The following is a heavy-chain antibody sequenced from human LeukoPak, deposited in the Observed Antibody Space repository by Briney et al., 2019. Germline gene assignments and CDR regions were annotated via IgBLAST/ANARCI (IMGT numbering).Heavy chain of an antibody. J-gene: IGHJ5*02. D-gene: IGHD6-19*01. CDR1: GCTFTSYY. Sequence: ASVKVSCKTSGCTFTSYYMHWVRQAPGQGLEWMGIINPSGGSTSYAQKFQGRVTMTRDTSTSTVYMELSSLRSEDTAVYYCARDISIAVAGTPWFDPWGQGTLVTVSS. CDR2: INPSGGST. V-gene: IGHV1-46*01. CDR3: ARDISIAVAGTPWFDP.